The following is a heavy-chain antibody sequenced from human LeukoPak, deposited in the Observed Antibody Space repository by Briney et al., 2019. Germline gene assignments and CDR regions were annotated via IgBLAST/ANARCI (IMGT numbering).Heavy chain of an antibody. Sequence: SQTLSLTCTVSGGSVTSGNYYWNWIRQPAGKGLEWIGRIYTNGGASYNPSLKSRVTISIDASKNQFSLKLSSVTAADTAVYYCARVHDYGDSEGYNWFDPWGQGTLVTVSS. V-gene: IGHV4-61*02. J-gene: IGHJ5*02. CDR2: IYTNGGA. CDR3: ARVHDYGDSEGYNWFDP. D-gene: IGHD4-17*01. CDR1: GGSVTSGNYY.